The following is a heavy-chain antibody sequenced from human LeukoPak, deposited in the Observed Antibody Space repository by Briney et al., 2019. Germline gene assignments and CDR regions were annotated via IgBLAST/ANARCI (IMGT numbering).Heavy chain of an antibody. V-gene: IGHV3-23*01. J-gene: IGHJ4*02. Sequence: GGSLRLSCAASGFTFSSYAMSWVRQAPGKGLEWVSAISGSGGSTYYADSVKGRFTISRDNSKNTLYLQMNSLRAEDTAVYYCAKGILSQSSEWLLHFDYWGQGTLVTVSS. CDR2: ISGSGGST. CDR3: AKGILSQSSEWLLHFDY. CDR1: GFTFSSYA. D-gene: IGHD3-3*01.